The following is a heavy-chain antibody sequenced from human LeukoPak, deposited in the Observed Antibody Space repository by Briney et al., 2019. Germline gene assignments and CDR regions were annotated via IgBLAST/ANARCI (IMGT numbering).Heavy chain of an antibody. Sequence: ASVKVSCKASGGTFSSYAISWVRQAPGQGLEWMGGIIPIFGTANYAQKFQGRVTITADESTSTAYMELSSLRSEDTAVYYCARGWVGVRYNWNDGFDYWGQGTLVTVSS. D-gene: IGHD1-1*01. CDR2: IIPIFGTA. CDR3: ARGWVGVRYNWNDGFDY. V-gene: IGHV1-69*13. J-gene: IGHJ4*02. CDR1: GGTFSSYA.